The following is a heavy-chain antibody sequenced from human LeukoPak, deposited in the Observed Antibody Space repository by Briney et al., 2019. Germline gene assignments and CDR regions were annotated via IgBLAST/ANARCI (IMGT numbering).Heavy chain of an antibody. CDR2: IFNSGST. CDR1: GDSITKGNYY. J-gene: IGHJ6*02. V-gene: IGHV4-61*02. Sequence: SQTLSLTCTVSGDSITKGNYYWNWIRQPAGKGLEWIGRIFNSGSTNYNPSLKSRVTISLDTSKNQFSLRLSSVTAADTAVYYCATDNYYYYGLDVWGQGTTVTISS. CDR3: ATDNYYYYGLDV.